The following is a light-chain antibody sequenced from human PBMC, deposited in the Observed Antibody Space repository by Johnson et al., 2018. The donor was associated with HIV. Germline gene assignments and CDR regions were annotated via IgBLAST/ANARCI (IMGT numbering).Light chain of an antibody. J-gene: IGLJ1*01. V-gene: IGLV1-51*01. CDR3: ETWDSNLSGV. Sequence: QSVLTQPPSVSAAPGQKVTISCSGSSSNIENNFVSWYQQFPGTAPKLIIYDNNKRPSGIPDRFSGSKSGTSATLGITGLQTGDEADYYCETWDSNLSGVFGTGTRVTVL. CDR1: SSNIENNF. CDR2: DNN.